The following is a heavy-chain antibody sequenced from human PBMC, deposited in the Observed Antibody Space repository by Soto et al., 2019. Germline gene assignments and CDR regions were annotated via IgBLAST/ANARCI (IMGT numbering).Heavy chain of an antibody. CDR1: GFTFSSYA. CDR2: ISGSGGST. Sequence: GGSLRLSCAASGFTFSSYAMSWVRQAPGKGLEWVSAISGSGGSTYYADSVKGRFTISRDNSKNTLYLQMNSLRAEDTAVYYCAKDLLSTFVSGYAFDIWGQGTMVTVSS. V-gene: IGHV3-23*01. D-gene: IGHD4-4*01. CDR3: AKDLLSTFVSGYAFDI. J-gene: IGHJ3*02.